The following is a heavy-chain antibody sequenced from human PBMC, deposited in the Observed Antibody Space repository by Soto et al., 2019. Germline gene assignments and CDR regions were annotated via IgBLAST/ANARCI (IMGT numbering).Heavy chain of an antibody. V-gene: IGHV4-59*01. J-gene: IGHJ4*02. CDR2: LYNTGST. CDR3: ATLSYYYDSSG. D-gene: IGHD3-22*01. Sequence: PETLSLTCTVSGASISRYYWSWIRQSPGKGLEWIGYLYNTGSTIYNPSLKSRVTISVDTSKNQFSLKMNSVTAADTAVYYCATLSYYYDSSGWGQGTLITVS. CDR1: GASISRYY.